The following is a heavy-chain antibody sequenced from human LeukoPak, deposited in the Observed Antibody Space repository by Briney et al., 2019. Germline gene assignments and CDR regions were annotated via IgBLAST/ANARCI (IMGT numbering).Heavy chain of an antibody. J-gene: IGHJ4*02. CDR3: ARELLGPGYSSGWYSSVDY. V-gene: IGHV7-4-1*02. Sequence: ASVKVSCKASGYTFTSYAMNWVRQAPGQGLEWMGWINTNTGNPTYAQGFTGRFVFSLDTSVSTAYLQISSLKAEDTAVYYCARELLGPGYSSGWYSSVDYWGQGTLVTVSS. CDR2: INTNTGNP. D-gene: IGHD6-19*01. CDR1: GYTFTSYA.